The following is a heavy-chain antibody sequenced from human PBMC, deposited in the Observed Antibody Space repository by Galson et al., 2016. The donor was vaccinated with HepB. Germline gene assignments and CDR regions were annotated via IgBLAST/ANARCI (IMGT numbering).Heavy chain of an antibody. CDR3: ARKGVPYYEYGMDV. D-gene: IGHD3-16*01. CDR2: ISTSSTYI. Sequence: SLRLSCAASGFTFSSYSMNWVRQAPGKGLEWVSSISTSSTYIYSADSVKGRFTISRDNAKNSLYLQMNSLRAEDTAVYYCARKGVPYYEYGMDVWGQGTTVTVSS. J-gene: IGHJ6*02. V-gene: IGHV3-21*01. CDR1: GFTFSSYS.